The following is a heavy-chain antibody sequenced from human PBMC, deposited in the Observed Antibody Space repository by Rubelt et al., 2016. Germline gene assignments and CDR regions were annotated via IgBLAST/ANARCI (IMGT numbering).Heavy chain of an antibody. CDR2: INPSGGST. V-gene: IGHV1-46*01. Sequence: VRQAPGQGLEWMGIINPSGGSTSYAQKFQGRVTMTRDTSTSTVYMELSSLRSEDTAVYYCAREQRLCSGGSCYFSFGYWGQGTLVTVSS. J-gene: IGHJ4*02. CDR3: AREQRLCSGGSCYFSFGY. D-gene: IGHD2-15*01.